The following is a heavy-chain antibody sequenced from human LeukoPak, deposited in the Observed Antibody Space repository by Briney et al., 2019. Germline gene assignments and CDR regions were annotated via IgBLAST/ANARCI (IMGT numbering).Heavy chain of an antibody. CDR2: INPNSGGT. CDR1: GYTFTGYY. J-gene: IGHJ4*02. V-gene: IGHV1-2*02. Sequence: VASVKVSCKASGYTFTGYYMHWVRQAPGQGLEWMGWINPNSGGTNYAQKFQGRVTMTRDTSISTAYMELNRLRSDDTAMYYCARGEYSNGYPYRLDSWGQGTLVTVSS. D-gene: IGHD3-16*01. CDR3: ARGEYSNGYPYRLDS.